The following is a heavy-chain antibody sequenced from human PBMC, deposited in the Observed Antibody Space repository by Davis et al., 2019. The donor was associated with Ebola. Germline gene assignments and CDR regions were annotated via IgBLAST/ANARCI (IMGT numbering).Heavy chain of an antibody. CDR2: ISSSSSTM. V-gene: IGHV3-48*01. J-gene: IGHJ4*02. D-gene: IGHD1-7*01. CDR1: GFTFSSYN. Sequence: GESLKISCAASGFTFSSYNLNWVRQAPGKGLEWVSYISSSSSTMYYADSVKGRFTISRDNAKNSLYLQMNSLRAEDTAVYYCAKLELLGYWGQGTLVTVSS. CDR3: AKLELLGY.